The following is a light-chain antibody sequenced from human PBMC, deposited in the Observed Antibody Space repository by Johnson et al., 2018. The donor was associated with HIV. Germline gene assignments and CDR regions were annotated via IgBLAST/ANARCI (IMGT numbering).Light chain of an antibody. CDR1: SSNIGHNY. J-gene: IGLJ1*01. CDR3: GTWDSSLSAGV. CDR2: DNN. Sequence: SVSAAPGQKVTISCSGSSSNIGHNYVSWYQQLPGTAPKLLIYDNNKRPSGIPDRFSGSKSGTSATLGITGLQTGDEADYYCGTWDSSLSAGVFGTGTKVTVL. V-gene: IGLV1-51*01.